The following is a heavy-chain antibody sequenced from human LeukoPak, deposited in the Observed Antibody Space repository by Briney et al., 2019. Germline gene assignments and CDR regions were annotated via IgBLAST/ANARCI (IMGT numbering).Heavy chain of an antibody. V-gene: IGHV4-59*01. CDR2: IYYSGST. CDR1: GGSISSYY. Sequence: SETLSLTCTVSGGSISSYYWSWIRQPPGKGLEWIGYIYYSGSTNYNPSLKSRVTISVDTSKNQFSLKLSSVTAADTAIYYCARDNFGSLDFWGQRALVTVSS. D-gene: IGHD3-10*01. CDR3: ARDNFGSLDF. J-gene: IGHJ4*02.